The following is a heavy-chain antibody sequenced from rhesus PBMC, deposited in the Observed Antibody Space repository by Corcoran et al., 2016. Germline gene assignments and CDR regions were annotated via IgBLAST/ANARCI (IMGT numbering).Heavy chain of an antibody. CDR2: ISNGGGST. CDR1: GFTFSDYY. D-gene: IGHD4-23*01. J-gene: IGHJ6*01. V-gene: IGHV3-178*01. Sequence: EVQLVESGGGLAKPGGSLRLSCAASGFTFSDYYMDWGRQAQGTGLEWVSRISNGGGSTWYADSVKGRFTISRENAKNTLYFQMNSLRAEDTAVYYCARGLYSNYLAGLDSWGQGVVVTVSS. CDR3: ARGLYSNYLAGLDS.